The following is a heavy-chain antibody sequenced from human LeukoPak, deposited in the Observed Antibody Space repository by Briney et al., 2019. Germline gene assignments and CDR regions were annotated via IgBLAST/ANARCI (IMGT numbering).Heavy chain of an antibody. CDR3: AGGAVRDYFDY. D-gene: IGHD6-19*01. CDR2: IYTSGST. J-gene: IGHJ4*02. CDR1: GGSISSYY. V-gene: IGHV4-4*09. Sequence: SETLSLTCTVSGGSISSYYWSWIRQPPGKGLEWIGYIYTSGSTNYNPSLKSRVTISVDTSKNQFSLKLSSVTAADTAVYYCAGGAVRDYFDYWGQGTLVTVSS.